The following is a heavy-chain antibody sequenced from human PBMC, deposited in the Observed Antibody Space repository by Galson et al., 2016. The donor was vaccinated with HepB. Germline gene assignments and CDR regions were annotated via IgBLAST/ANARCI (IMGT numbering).Heavy chain of an antibody. CDR2: IYYTGTT. J-gene: IGHJ2*01. V-gene: IGHV4-59*01. CDR1: GGSISLYY. Sequence: SETLSLTCTVSGGSISLYYWSWIRQPPGKGLEWIGYIYYTGTTSYNPSLESRVTISRDTSKNQFSLKLGSVTAADTAVYYCARDSRYGSGSYYQHFDLWGRGTLVTVSS. CDR3: ARDSRYGSGSYYQHFDL. D-gene: IGHD3-10*01.